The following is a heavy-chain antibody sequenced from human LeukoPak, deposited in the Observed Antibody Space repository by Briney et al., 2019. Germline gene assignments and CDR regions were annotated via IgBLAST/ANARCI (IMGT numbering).Heavy chain of an antibody. D-gene: IGHD6-19*01. CDR1: GFTFSSYG. J-gene: IGHJ6*02. CDR3: ARDPATPLYSSGWDPPRQHYYYGMDV. Sequence: PGGSLRLSCAASGFTFSSYGMHWVRQAPGKGLEWVAVIWYDGSNKYYADSVKGRFTISRDNSKNTLYLQMNSLRAEDTAVYYCARDPATPLYSSGWDPPRQHYYYGMDVWGQGTTVTVSS. CDR2: IWYDGSNK. V-gene: IGHV3-33*01.